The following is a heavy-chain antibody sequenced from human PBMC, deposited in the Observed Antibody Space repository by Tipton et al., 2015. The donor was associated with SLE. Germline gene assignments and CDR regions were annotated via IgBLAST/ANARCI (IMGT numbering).Heavy chain of an antibody. CDR2: INHSGST. CDR3: ARSRETYDLGGVFDF. D-gene: IGHD3-16*01. Sequence: LRLSCAVYGGSFSGYYWSWIRQPPGKGLEWIGEINHSGSTNYNPSLKSRVIISGDTSKNQFSLKLNSVTAADTAVYYCARSRETYDLGGVFDFWGQGTLVTVSS. CDR1: GGSFSGYY. J-gene: IGHJ4*02. V-gene: IGHV4-34*01.